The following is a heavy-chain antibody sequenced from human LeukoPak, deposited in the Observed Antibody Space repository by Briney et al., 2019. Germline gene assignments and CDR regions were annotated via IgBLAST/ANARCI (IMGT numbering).Heavy chain of an antibody. J-gene: IGHJ4*02. CDR3: SRENGAFSPFGY. CDR2: IYYSGST. CDR1: GGSISSSSYY. V-gene: IGHV4-39*07. Sequence: SETLSLTCTVSGGSISSSSYYWGWIRQPPGKGLEWIGSIYYSGSTYYNPSLKSRVTISVDTSKNQFSLNLTSVTAADTAVYYCSRENGAFSPFGYWGQGTLVTVPS. D-gene: IGHD2-8*01.